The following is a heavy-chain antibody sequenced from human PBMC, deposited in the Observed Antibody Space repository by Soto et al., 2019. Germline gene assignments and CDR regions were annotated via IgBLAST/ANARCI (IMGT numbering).Heavy chain of an antibody. J-gene: IGHJ4*02. D-gene: IGHD3-9*01. CDR2: INAGNGNT. V-gene: IGHV1-3*01. Sequence: ASVKVSCKASGYTFTSYAMHWVRQAPGQRLEWMGWINAGNGNTKYSQKFQGRVTITRDTSASTAYMELSSLRSEDTGVYYWGRLRYDILTGWGGGGFDYWGQGTLVTVSS. CDR1: GYTFTSYA. CDR3: GRLRYDILTGWGGGGFDY.